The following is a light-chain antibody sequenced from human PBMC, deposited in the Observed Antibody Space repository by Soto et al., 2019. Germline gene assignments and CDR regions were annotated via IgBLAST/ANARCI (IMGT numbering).Light chain of an antibody. V-gene: IGKV1-5*03. CDR1: EAIGGW. CDR2: KAS. J-gene: IGKJ1*01. CDR3: QLYNSYSEA. Sequence: RITKSSSTLSGSIGDRVTITCRASEAIGGWLAWYQQKPVKAPKLLIYKASTLKSGVPSRFSGSGSGTEFTLTISSLQPYDFATYYCQLYNSYSEAFGQGTKV.